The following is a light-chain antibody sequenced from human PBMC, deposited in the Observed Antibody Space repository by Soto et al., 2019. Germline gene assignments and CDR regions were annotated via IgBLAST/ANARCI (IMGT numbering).Light chain of an antibody. Sequence: EIVLTHSPATLSLSPCERATLSFRASQSVSSYLAWYQQKPGQAPRLLIYDASNRATGIPARFSGSGSGTDFTLTISSLEPEDFAVYYCQQRSNWITFGQGTKVDIK. J-gene: IGKJ1*01. CDR3: QQRSNWIT. V-gene: IGKV3-11*01. CDR2: DAS. CDR1: QSVSSY.